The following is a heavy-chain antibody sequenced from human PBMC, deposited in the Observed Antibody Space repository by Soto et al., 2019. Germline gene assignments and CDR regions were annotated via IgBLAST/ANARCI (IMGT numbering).Heavy chain of an antibody. J-gene: IGHJ6*01. CDR2: VHYSGST. Sequence: QVQLQESGPGLVKPSETLSLTCTVSGGSISNFYWTWIRQPPGKGLEWIGNVHYSGSTNYNPSVKSRVTTSVEAAKNQLSLSLSSVTAADTAVDYCARQKAAGSDRGGMDVWGQGTTVTVSS. D-gene: IGHD6-25*01. V-gene: IGHV4-59*08. CDR3: ARQKAAGSDRGGMDV. CDR1: GGSISNFY.